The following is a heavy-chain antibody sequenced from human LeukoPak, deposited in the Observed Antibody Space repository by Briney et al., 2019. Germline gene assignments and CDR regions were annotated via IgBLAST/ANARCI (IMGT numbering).Heavy chain of an antibody. CDR2: IKSDGSNS. J-gene: IGHJ4*02. CDR1: GFTFSTYW. CDR3: VRVGGRSSIGGDC. V-gene: IGHV3-74*01. D-gene: IGHD3-10*01. Sequence: GGSLRLSCAASGFTFSTYWMHWVRQAPGTGLVWVSRIKSDGSNSNYADCVKGRFAISRDNAKNTLYLQMNSLRAEDTAVYHCVRVGGRSSIGGDCWGQGTLVTVSS.